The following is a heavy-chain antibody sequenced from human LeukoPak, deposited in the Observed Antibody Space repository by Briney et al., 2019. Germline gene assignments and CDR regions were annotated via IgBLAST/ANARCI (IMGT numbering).Heavy chain of an antibody. D-gene: IGHD5-18*01. CDR2: ISGSAHKI. V-gene: IGHV3-23*01. Sequence: GGSLRLSCAASGFTFSSYTMSWVRQAPEKGLDWVSVISGSAHKIRYADSVKGRFTISRDNSENIVYLQMNNLRVEDTAVYYCAGRPTGYSSGYIHWGQGTLVTVSS. CDR1: GFTFSSYT. CDR3: AGRPTGYSSGYIH. J-gene: IGHJ4*02.